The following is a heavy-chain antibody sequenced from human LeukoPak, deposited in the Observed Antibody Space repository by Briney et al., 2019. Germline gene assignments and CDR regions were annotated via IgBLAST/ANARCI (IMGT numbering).Heavy chain of an antibody. CDR1: GFTFSSYW. CDR3: AELGITMIGGV. CDR2: INQDGSKK. J-gene: IGHJ6*04. Sequence: PGGSLRLSCVASGFTFSSYWMSWVRQAPGKGLEWVANINQDGSKKYYVDSVRGRFTISRDNAKNSLYLQMNSLRAEDTAVYYCAELGITMIGGVWGKGTTVTISS. V-gene: IGHV3-7*01. D-gene: IGHD3-10*02.